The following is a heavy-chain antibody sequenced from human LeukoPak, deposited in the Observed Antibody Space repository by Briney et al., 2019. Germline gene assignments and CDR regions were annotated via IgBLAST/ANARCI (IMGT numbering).Heavy chain of an antibody. CDR3: TRGWSSGGAFDV. J-gene: IGHJ3*01. Sequence: PSQTLSLTCTASGGSINTDGYSWTWIRQPAGKGLEWIGRIYAYGGTDYSPSLRSRVTIGIDTSKNQFSLEMSSMTAADTAVYYCTRGWSSGGAFDVWGLGTKVTVSS. CDR1: GGSINTDGYS. CDR2: IYAYGGT. D-gene: IGHD6-19*01. V-gene: IGHV4-61*02.